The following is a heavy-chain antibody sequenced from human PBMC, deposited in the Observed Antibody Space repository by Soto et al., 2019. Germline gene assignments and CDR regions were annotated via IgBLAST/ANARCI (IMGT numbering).Heavy chain of an antibody. Sequence: PGGSLRLSCAASGFTFSSYGMHWVRQAPGKGLEWVAVISYDGSNKYYADSVKGRFTISRDNSKNTLYLQMNSLRAEDTAVYYCARDKWLDTNDYWGQGTLVTVSS. J-gene: IGHJ4*02. CDR2: ISYDGSNK. CDR1: GFTFSSYG. D-gene: IGHD6-19*01. V-gene: IGHV3-30*03. CDR3: ARDKWLDTNDY.